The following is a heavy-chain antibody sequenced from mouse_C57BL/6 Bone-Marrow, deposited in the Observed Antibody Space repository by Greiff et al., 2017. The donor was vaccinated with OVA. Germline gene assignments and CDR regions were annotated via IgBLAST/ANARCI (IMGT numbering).Heavy chain of an antibody. J-gene: IGHJ2*01. CDR3: TPHITPVVADY. CDR1: GLNIQDDY. D-gene: IGHD1-1*01. V-gene: IGHV14-4*01. CDR2: IEPENGDT. Sequence: VQLQQSGAELVRPGASVKLSCTASGLNIQDDYMHWVKQRPEQGLEGIGWIEPENGDTEYASKLQGKATITADTSYNPVYLQPSNLTSEDPAVSYCTPHITPVVADYWGQGTTLTVSS.